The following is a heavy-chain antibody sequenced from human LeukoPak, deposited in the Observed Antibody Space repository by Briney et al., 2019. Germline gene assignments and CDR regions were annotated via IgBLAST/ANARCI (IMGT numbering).Heavy chain of an antibody. V-gene: IGHV4-59*13. D-gene: IGHD3-3*01. CDR3: AAYDFWGGDLFDH. CDR2: MYDGGNS. CDR1: GASISSYY. J-gene: IGHJ4*02. Sequence: SEALSLTCTVSGASISSYYWTWLRQPPGKGLEWIGYMYDGGNSGYNPSLKSRVAISLDTSKMQFSLKLRSVTAADTAVYYCAAYDFWGGDLFDHWGQGTLVTVSS.